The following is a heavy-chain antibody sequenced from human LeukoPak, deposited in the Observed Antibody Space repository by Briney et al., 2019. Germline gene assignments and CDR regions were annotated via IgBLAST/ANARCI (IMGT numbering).Heavy chain of an antibody. CDR3: ARERSDFYYFDY. J-gene: IGHJ4*02. V-gene: IGHV1-18*01. CDR2: ISTYSANT. Sequence: ASVKVSCKPSGYTFSTYNIIWVRQAPGQGLEWMGWISTYSANTNYAQKFRDRVTMTTDTSTSTAYMELRSLRSDDTAVYYCARERSDFYYFDYWGQGTLVTVSS. D-gene: IGHD2/OR15-2a*01. CDR1: GYTFSTYN.